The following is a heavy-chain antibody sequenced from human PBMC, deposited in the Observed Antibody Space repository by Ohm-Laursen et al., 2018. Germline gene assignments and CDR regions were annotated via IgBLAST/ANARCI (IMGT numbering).Heavy chain of an antibody. CDR1: GGSFSGYY. V-gene: IGHV4-34*01. Sequence: SETLSLTCAVYGGSFSGYYWSWIRQPPGKGLEWIGEINHSGSTNYNPSLKSRVTISVDTSKNQFSLKLSSVTAADTAVYYCARGHYYYDSWGQGTLVTVSS. D-gene: IGHD3-22*01. CDR3: ARGHYYYDS. J-gene: IGHJ1*01. CDR2: INHSGST.